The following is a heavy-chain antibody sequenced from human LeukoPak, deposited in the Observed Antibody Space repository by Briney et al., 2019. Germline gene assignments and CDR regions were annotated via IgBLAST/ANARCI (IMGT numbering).Heavy chain of an antibody. J-gene: IGHJ6*02. V-gene: IGHV3-30*03. D-gene: IGHD6-13*01. Sequence: GRSLRLSCAASGFTFSSYGMHWVRQAPGKGLEWVAVISYDGSNKYYADSVKGRFTISRDNSKNTLYLQMNSLRAEDTAVYYCAMEQQQLYGMDVWGQGTTVTVSS. CDR3: AMEQQQLYGMDV. CDR2: ISYDGSNK. CDR1: GFTFSSYG.